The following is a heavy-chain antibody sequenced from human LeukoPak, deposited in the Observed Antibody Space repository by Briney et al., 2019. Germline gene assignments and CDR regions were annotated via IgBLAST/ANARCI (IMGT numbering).Heavy chain of an antibody. CDR3: ARYNYYDSSGPSDAFDI. Sequence: SETLSLTCAVSGGSISSGGYSWSWIRHPPGKGLEWIGYIYHSGSTYYNPTLKSRVTISVDRSKNQFSLKLSSVTAADTAVYYCARYNYYDSSGPSDAFDIWGQGTMVTVSS. V-gene: IGHV4-30-2*01. D-gene: IGHD3-22*01. CDR2: IYHSGST. J-gene: IGHJ3*02. CDR1: GGSISSGGYS.